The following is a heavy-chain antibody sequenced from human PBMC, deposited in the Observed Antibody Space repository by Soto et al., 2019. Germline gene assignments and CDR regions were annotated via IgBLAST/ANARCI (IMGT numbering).Heavy chain of an antibody. V-gene: IGHV4-34*01. CDR2: INHSGTT. CDR1: GGSFSGFY. D-gene: IGHD2-21*02. J-gene: IGHJ6*02. CDR3: ARADRTLVTSYGLDV. Sequence: ASETLPLTCAVSGGSFSGFYWTWIRQPPGEGLEWIGEINHSGTTNFNPSLRSRLTISLDSSKKHFSLKLTSMTAADAAVYYCARADRTLVTSYGLDVWGQGTTVTVSS.